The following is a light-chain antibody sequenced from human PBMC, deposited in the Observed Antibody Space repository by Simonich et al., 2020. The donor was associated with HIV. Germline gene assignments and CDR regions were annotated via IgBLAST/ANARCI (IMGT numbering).Light chain of an antibody. Sequence: EIVMTQSPATLSVSPGERATLPCRASQSVSNNLAWYQQKPGQAPRLLIYGASTRATGFPARFSGSASGTEFTLTISSLQSEDFAVYYCQQYNNWPPITFGQGTRLEIK. CDR2: GAS. CDR1: QSVSNN. J-gene: IGKJ5*01. V-gene: IGKV3-15*01. CDR3: QQYNNWPPIT.